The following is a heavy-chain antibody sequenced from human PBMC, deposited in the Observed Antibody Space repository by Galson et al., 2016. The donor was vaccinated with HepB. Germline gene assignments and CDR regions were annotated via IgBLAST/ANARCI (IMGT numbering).Heavy chain of an antibody. CDR2: IYPGDSDT. CDR1: GYRFSSYY. CDR3: VRRRDILTGYRSYYYVMDG. V-gene: IGHV5-51*01. Sequence: QSGAEVKKPGESLKISCKGSGYRFSSYYIGWVRQMPGKGLEWMGIIYPGDSDTRYSPSFQGQVTISADNSINTAYLQGSSRKASDTAIYYCVRRRDILTGYRSYYYVMDGWGQGTTVTVSS. J-gene: IGHJ6*02. D-gene: IGHD3-9*01.